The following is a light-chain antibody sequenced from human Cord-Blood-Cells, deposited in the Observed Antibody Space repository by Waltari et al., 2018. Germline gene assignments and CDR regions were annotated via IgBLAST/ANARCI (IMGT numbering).Light chain of an antibody. CDR3: QVWDSSSDHHWV. CDR2: DDS. J-gene: IGLJ3*02. CDR1: NICSKS. V-gene: IGLV3-21*03. Sequence: SYVLTQPPSVSVAPGKTASITCGGNNICSKSVHWYQQKPGQAPVLVVYDDSDRPSGIPERFSGSNSGNTATLTISRVEAGDEADYYCQVWDSSSDHHWVFGGGTKLTVL.